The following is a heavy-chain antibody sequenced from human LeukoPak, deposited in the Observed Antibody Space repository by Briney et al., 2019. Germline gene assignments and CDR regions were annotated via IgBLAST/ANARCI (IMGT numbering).Heavy chain of an antibody. CDR2: ISGSGGST. CDR3: ARDKTGTYYFDY. J-gene: IGHJ4*02. Sequence: GGSLRLSCAASGFTFSSYAMSWVRQAPGKGLEWVSAISGSGGSTYYADSVKGRFTISRDNSKNTLYLQMNSLRAEDTAVYYCARDKTGTYYFDYWGQGTLVTVSS. D-gene: IGHD3-10*01. V-gene: IGHV3-23*01. CDR1: GFTFSSYA.